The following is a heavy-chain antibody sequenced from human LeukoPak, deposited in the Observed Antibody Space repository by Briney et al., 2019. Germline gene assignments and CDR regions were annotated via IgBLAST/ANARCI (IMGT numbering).Heavy chain of an antibody. V-gene: IGHV4-39*02. J-gene: IGHJ4*02. CDR1: GGSISSSSYS. CDR2: IYYSGST. Sequence: SETLSLTCTVSGGSISSSSYSWDWIRQPPGKGLEWIGSIYYSGSTYYNPSLKSRVTISVDTSKNHFSLKVSSVTAADTAVYYCARRTVSLYYWGQGTLVTVSS. D-gene: IGHD1/OR15-1a*01. CDR3: ARRTVSLYY.